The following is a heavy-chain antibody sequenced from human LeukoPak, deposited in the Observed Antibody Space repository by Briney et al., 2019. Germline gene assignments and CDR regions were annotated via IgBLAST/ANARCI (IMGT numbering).Heavy chain of an antibody. V-gene: IGHV3-7*01. CDR2: MKQDGSEK. Sequence: GGSLRLSCAASGFTFSSYGMHWVRQAPGKGLEWVANMKQDGSEKYYVDSVKGRFTISRDNAKNSLYLQMNSLRAEDTAVYYCARDGSGSYPNYYGMDVWGQGTTVTVSS. J-gene: IGHJ6*02. CDR3: ARDGSGSYPNYYGMDV. D-gene: IGHD1-26*01. CDR1: GFTFSSYG.